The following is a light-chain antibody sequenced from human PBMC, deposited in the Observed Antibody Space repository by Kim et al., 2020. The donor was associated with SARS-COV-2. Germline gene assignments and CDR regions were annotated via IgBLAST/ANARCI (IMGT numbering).Light chain of an antibody. CDR3: QSYDSSNWV. Sequence: GKTVTISCTRSSGSIASNYVQWYQQRPGSAPTTVIYEDNQRPSVVPDRFSGSIDSSSNSASLTISGLKTEDEADYYCQSYDSSNWVFGGGTQLTVL. CDR1: SGSIASNY. CDR2: EDN. J-gene: IGLJ3*02. V-gene: IGLV6-57*03.